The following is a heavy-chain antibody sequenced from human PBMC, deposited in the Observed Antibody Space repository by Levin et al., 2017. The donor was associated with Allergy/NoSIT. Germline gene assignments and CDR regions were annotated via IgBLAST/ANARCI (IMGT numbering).Heavy chain of an antibody. CDR1: GGSISVYY. CDR3: ARSLNYDFAWTV. V-gene: IGHV4-59*01. J-gene: IGHJ4*02. CDR2: IYYSGST. D-gene: IGHD3-3*01. Sequence: SETLSLTCTVSGGSISVYYWSWIRQPPGKGLEWIGYIYYSGSTNYNPSLKSRVTISVDTSKNQFSLKLRSVTAADTAVYYCARSLNYDFAWTVWGQGTLVSVSS.